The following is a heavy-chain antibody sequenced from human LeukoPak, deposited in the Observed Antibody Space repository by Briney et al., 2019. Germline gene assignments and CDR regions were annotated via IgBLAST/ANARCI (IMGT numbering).Heavy chain of an antibody. CDR3: ARVTYSSAWYAAFDI. V-gene: IGHV1-8*01. CDR1: GYTFSSYV. CDR2: MSPNSGDT. Sequence: AAVKDSCKASGYTFSSYVIHWVRQSTGQGVEWMGWMSPNSGDTGYAQKFQGRVTMTRDTSISTAYMELSSLRSEDTAVYYCARVTYSSAWYAAFDIWGQGTMVTVSS. J-gene: IGHJ3*02. D-gene: IGHD6-19*01.